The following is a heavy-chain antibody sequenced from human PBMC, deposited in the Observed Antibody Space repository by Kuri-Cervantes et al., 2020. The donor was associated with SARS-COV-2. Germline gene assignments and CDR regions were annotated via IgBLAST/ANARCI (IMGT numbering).Heavy chain of an antibody. CDR3: ARGEWDVVLD. CDR2: INHSGST. J-gene: IGHJ4*02. D-gene: IGHD1-26*01. Sequence: WIRQSPGKGLEWIGEINHSGSTNYNPPLKSRVTISLETSKNQFSLNLSSVTAADTAVYYCARGEWDVVLDWGQGTLVTVSS. V-gene: IGHV4-34*01.